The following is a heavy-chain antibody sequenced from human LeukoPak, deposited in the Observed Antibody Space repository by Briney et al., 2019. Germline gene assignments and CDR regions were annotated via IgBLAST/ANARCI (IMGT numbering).Heavy chain of an antibody. J-gene: IGHJ4*02. CDR2: IYYSGST. CDR1: GGSISSYY. V-gene: IGHV4-59*08. Sequence: SQTLSLTCTVSGGSISSYYWSWIRQPPGKGLEWIGYIYYSGSTSYNPSLKSRVTISVDTSKNQFSLKLSSVTAADTAVYYCARHRADHTIFGVVIIDVGGPDFDYWGQGTLVTVSS. CDR3: ARHRADHTIFGVVIIDVGGPDFDY. D-gene: IGHD3-3*01.